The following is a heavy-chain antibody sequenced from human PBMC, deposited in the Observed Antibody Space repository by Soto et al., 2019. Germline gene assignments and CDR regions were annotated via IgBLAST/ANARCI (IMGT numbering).Heavy chain of an antibody. Sequence: GASVKVSCKASGYTFTSYGISWVRQAPGQGLEWMGWISAYNGNTNYAQKLQGRVTMTTDTSTSTAYMELRSLRSDDTAVYYCARPLPLGSGPSDFDYWGQGTLVTVSS. J-gene: IGHJ4*02. V-gene: IGHV1-18*04. CDR2: ISAYNGNT. D-gene: IGHD2-15*01. CDR1: GYTFTSYG. CDR3: ARPLPLGSGPSDFDY.